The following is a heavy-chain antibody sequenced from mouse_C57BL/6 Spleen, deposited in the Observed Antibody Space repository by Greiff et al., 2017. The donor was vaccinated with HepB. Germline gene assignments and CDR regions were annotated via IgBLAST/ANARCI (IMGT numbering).Heavy chain of an antibody. J-gene: IGHJ1*03. CDR3: ARCWYYGSSLSWYFDV. CDR2: IDPSDSYT. Sequence: QVQLQQPGAELVMPGASVKLSCKASGYTFTSYWMHWVKQRPGQGLEWIGEIDPSDSYTNYNQKFKGKSTLTVDKSSSTAYMQLSSLTSADSAVYYCARCWYYGSSLSWYFDVWGTGTTVTVSS. V-gene: IGHV1-69*01. CDR1: GYTFTSYW. D-gene: IGHD1-1*01.